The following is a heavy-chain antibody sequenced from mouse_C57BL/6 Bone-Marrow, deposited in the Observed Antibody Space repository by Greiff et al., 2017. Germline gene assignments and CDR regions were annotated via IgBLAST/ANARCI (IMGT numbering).Heavy chain of an antibody. CDR2: INSDGGST. D-gene: IGHD2-4*01. V-gene: IGHV5-2*03. CDR3: ASVYYDYDDWYFDV. Sequence: EVMLVESGGGLVQPGESLKLSCESNEYEFPSHDMSWVRKTPEKRLELVAAINSDGGSTYYPDTMERRFIISRDNTKKTLYLQMSSLRSEDTALYYSASVYYDYDDWYFDVWGTGTTVTVSS. CDR1: EYEFPSHD. J-gene: IGHJ1*03.